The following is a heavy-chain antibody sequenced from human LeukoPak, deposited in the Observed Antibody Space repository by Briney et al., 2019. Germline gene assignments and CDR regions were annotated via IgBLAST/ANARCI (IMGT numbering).Heavy chain of an antibody. CDR1: GFTFSIYG. CDR3: ATGGPIKTGTILPL. V-gene: IGHV3-23*01. CDR2: ISSSGGST. D-gene: IGHD1-1*01. J-gene: IGHJ4*02. Sequence: PGGSLRLSCAASGFTFSIYGMNWVRQAPGKGLEWVSLISSSGGSTYYADSVRGRFTISRDNSRNTLYLQMNSLRAEDTAVYYCATGGPIKTGTILPLWGQGTLVTVSS.